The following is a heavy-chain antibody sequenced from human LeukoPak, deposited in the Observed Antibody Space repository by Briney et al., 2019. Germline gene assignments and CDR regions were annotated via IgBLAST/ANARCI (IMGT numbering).Heavy chain of an antibody. CDR2: VSGSGGTT. Sequence: GGSLRLSCAASGFPFSSYAMSWVRQAPGKGLEWVSAVSGSGGTTYYADSVKGRFTISRDNAKNSLYLQMNSLRAEDTAVYYCARNTMARAFDIWGQGTMVTVSS. CDR3: ARNTMARAFDI. CDR1: GFPFSSYA. J-gene: IGHJ3*02. V-gene: IGHV3-23*01. D-gene: IGHD3-10*01.